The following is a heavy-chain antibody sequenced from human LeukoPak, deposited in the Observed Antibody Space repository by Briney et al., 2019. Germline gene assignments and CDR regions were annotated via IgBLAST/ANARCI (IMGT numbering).Heavy chain of an antibody. V-gene: IGHV3-23*01. D-gene: IGHD2-2*01. CDR1: GFTLRSYG. J-gene: IGHJ4*02. CDR3: AKSFRSTSLDY. Sequence: GGTLRLSCAASGFTLRSYGMTWVRQAPGKGLEWVSAISGSGDSTYYADSVKGRFTISRDNSRNTLYLQMNSPRAGDTAVYYCAKSFRSTSLDYWGQGTLVTVSS. CDR2: ISGSGDST.